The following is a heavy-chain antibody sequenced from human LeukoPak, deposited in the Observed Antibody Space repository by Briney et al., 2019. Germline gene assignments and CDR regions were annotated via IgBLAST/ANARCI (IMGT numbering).Heavy chain of an antibody. CDR3: ARPLNYGGNSVGY. J-gene: IGHJ4*02. CDR2: IYPGDSDT. CDR1: GYSFPTYW. D-gene: IGHD4-17*01. Sequence: GESLKISCKGSGYSFPTYWIGWVRQMPGKGLEWMGIIYPGDSDTRYSPSFQGQVTISADKSISTAYLQWSSLKASDTAMYYCARPLNYGGNSVGYWGQGTLVTVSS. V-gene: IGHV5-51*01.